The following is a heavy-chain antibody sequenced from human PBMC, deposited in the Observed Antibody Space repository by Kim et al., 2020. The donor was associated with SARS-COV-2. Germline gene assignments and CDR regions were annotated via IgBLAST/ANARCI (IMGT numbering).Heavy chain of an antibody. CDR3: ARREHYYDSSGYSTDY. CDR2: INSDGSST. V-gene: IGHV3-74*01. D-gene: IGHD3-22*01. CDR1: GFTFSSYW. J-gene: IGHJ4*02. Sequence: GGSLRLSCAASGFTFSSYWMHWVRQAPGKGLVWVSRINSDGSSTSYADSVKGRFTISRDNAKNTLYLQMNSLRAEDTAVYYGARREHYYDSSGYSTDYWGQGTLVTVSS.